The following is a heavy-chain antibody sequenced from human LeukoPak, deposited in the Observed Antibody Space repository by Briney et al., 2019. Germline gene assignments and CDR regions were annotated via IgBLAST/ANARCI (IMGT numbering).Heavy chain of an antibody. CDR2: IIPIFGTA. V-gene: IGHV1-69*05. D-gene: IGHD3-22*01. CDR3: ARSYYDSSGYYYDYYYMDV. CDR1: GGTFSSYA. J-gene: IGHJ6*03. Sequence: SAKVSCKASGGTFSSYAISWVRQAPGQGLEWMGGIIPIFGTANYAQKFQGRVTITTDESTSTAYMELSSLRSEDTAVYYCARSYYDSSGYYYDYYYMDVWGKGTTVTVSS.